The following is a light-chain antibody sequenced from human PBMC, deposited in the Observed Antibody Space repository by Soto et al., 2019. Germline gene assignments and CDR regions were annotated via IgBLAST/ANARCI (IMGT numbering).Light chain of an antibody. J-gene: IGKJ1*01. Sequence: DFVMTQSPDSLAVSLGERATINCKSSQSVLYSSNNKNYLAWYQQKPGQPPKLLIYWASTRESGVPDRFSGSGSGTDFTLTISSLQAEDVAVYYCQQYYSTPWTFGQGTKLDIK. CDR2: WAS. CDR3: QQYYSTPWT. V-gene: IGKV4-1*01. CDR1: QSVLYSSNNKNY.